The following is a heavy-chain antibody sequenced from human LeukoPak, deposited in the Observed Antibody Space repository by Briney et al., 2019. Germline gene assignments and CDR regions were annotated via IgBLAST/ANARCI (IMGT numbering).Heavy chain of an antibody. CDR2: ISGSGGST. CDR1: GFTFSTYG. CDR3: AKGTLGHCNGASCYPLDY. D-gene: IGHD2-15*01. Sequence: PGGSLRLSCAASGFTFSTYGMTWVRQAPGKGLEWVSSISGSGGSTYYADSVKGRVTVSRDNSKSTLFLQMNSLRAEDTAVYFCAKGTLGHCNGASCYPLDYWGQGTLVTVSS. J-gene: IGHJ4*02. V-gene: IGHV3-23*01.